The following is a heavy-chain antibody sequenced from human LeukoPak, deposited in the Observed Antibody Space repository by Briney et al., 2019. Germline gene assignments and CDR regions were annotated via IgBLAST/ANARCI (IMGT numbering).Heavy chain of an antibody. Sequence: ASVKVSCKASGYTFTGYYMHWVRQAPGQGLEWMGWINPNSGGTNYAQKFQGRVTMTRDTSISTAYMELSRLRSDDTAVYYCARDLYGGFGGQDPWGQGTLVTVSS. V-gene: IGHV1-2*02. D-gene: IGHD3-10*01. CDR3: ARDLYGGFGGQDP. CDR2: INPNSGGT. J-gene: IGHJ5*02. CDR1: GYTFTGYY.